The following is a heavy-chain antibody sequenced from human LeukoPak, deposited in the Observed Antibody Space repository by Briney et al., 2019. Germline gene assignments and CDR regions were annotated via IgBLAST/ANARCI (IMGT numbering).Heavy chain of an antibody. D-gene: IGHD6-13*01. J-gene: IGHJ4*02. Sequence: PGGSLRLSCAASGFTFSNYGMHWVRQAPGKGLEGVAFIRYDGSNKYYADSVKGRFTISRDNSKNTLYLQMNSLRAEDTAVYYCAKILPQQLVLRYFDYWGQGTLVTVSS. CDR3: AKILPQQLVLRYFDY. CDR2: IRYDGSNK. CDR1: GFTFSNYG. V-gene: IGHV3-30*02.